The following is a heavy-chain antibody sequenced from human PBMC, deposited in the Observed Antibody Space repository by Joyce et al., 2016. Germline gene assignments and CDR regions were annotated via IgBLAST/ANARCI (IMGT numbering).Heavy chain of an antibody. CDR3: ARDRSGGWSPGSHFES. CDR2: ISSTSSRI. Sequence: EVQLVESGGGLIQPGGSLRLTCVASGFTFGSYSMSWVREAPGKGLEWVSYISSTSSRIHYADSVKGRFTMSRDNAKDSLYLQMNRLRVEDTAVYYCARDRSGGWSPGSHFESWGQGTLLTVSS. CDR1: GFTFGSYS. J-gene: IGHJ4*02. V-gene: IGHV3-48*01. D-gene: IGHD6-19*01.